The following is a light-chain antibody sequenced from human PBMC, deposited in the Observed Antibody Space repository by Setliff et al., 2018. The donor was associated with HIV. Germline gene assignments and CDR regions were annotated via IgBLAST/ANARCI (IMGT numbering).Light chain of an antibody. J-gene: IGLJ2*01. V-gene: IGLV1-47*01. Sequence: SVLTQPPSASGTPGQRVTISCSGSSSNIGSNYVYWYQQLPGTAPKLLIYRNNQRPSGVPDRFSGSKSGTSASLAISGLRSEDEAAYYCAAWDDSLSGHVVFGEGTKVTVL. CDR1: SSNIGSNY. CDR3: AAWDDSLSGHVV. CDR2: RNN.